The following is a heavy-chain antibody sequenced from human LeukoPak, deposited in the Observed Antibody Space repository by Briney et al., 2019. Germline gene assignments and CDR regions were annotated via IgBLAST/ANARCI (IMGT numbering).Heavy chain of an antibody. Sequence: PGGSLRLSCAASGFTFSSYGMHWVRQAPGKGLEWVAVISYDGSNKYYADSVKGRFTISRDNSKNTLYPQMNSLRAEDTAVYYCAKEHLYDSSGYFDYWGQGTLVTVSS. CDR2: ISYDGSNK. D-gene: IGHD3-22*01. J-gene: IGHJ4*02. CDR3: AKEHLYDSSGYFDY. CDR1: GFTFSSYG. V-gene: IGHV3-30*18.